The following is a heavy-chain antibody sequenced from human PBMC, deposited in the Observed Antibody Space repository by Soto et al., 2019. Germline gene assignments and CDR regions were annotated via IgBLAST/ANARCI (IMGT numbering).Heavy chain of an antibody. D-gene: IGHD5-18*01. V-gene: IGHV4-31*03. CDR1: GGSISSGGYY. J-gene: IGHJ4*02. CDR2: IYYSGST. CDR3: VTLHVLNTAMVFNY. Sequence: LSLTCTVSGGSISSGGYYWSWIRQHPGKGLEWIGYIYYSGSTYYNPSLKSRVTISVDTSKNQFSLKLSSVTAADTAVYYCVTLHVLNTAMVFNYWGQGTLVTV.